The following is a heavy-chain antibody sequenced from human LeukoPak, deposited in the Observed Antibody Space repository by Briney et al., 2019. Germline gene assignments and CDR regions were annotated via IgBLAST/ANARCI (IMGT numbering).Heavy chain of an antibody. CDR3: AKRSTGAFDI. D-gene: IGHD2-8*02. V-gene: IGHV3-9*01. J-gene: IGHJ3*02. CDR2: IVWNIGTG. CDR1: GLTFEDSA. Sequence: SLRLSCVVSGLTFEDSAMHCVRQAPGKGPEWVSGIVWNIGTGVYADSVKGRFTISRDNAKNSLYLQMNSLRPEDTALYYCAKRSTGAFDIWGQGTMVTVSS.